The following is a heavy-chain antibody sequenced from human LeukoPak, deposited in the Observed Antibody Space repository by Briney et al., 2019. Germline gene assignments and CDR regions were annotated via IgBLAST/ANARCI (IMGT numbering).Heavy chain of an antibody. J-gene: IGHJ6*04. CDR3: ARGFDYVFWSGYYPYYYGMDV. D-gene: IGHD3-3*01. V-gene: IGHV1-8*01. CDR2: MNPNSGNT. CDR1: GYTFTSYD. Sequence: ASVKVSCKASGYTFTSYDINWVRQATGQGLEWMGWMNPNSGNTGYAQKFQGRVTMTRNTSISTAYMELSSLRSEDTAVYYCARGFDYVFWSGYYPYYYGMDVWGKGTRVTVS.